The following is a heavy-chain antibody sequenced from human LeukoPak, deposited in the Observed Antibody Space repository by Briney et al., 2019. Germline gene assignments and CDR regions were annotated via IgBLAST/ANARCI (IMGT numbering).Heavy chain of an antibody. CDR2: IYPGGSDT. CDR3: ARLAAGYSGSYYNYYYYGMDV. CDR1: GYSFTSYW. J-gene: IGHJ6*02. D-gene: IGHD1-26*01. V-gene: IGHV5-51*01. Sequence: GEFLKISCKGSGYSFTSYWIGWVRQMPGKGLEWMGIIYPGGSDTRYSPSFQGQATISADKSISTAYLQWSSLKASDTAMYYCARLAAGYSGSYYNYYYYGMDVWGQGTTVTVSS.